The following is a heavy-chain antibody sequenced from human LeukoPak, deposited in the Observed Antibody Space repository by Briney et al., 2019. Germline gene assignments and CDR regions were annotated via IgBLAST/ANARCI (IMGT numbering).Heavy chain of an antibody. CDR1: GFTFSSYG. D-gene: IGHD2-2*01. CDR2: IRYDGSNK. J-gene: IGHJ4*02. Sequence: PGGALRLSSAASGFTFSSYGMHWVRQAPGKGLEWVAFIRYDGSNKYYADSVKGRFTISRGNSKNTLYLQMNSLRAEDTAVYYCAKDRWGSTSPDYWGQGTLVTVSS. V-gene: IGHV3-30*02. CDR3: AKDRWGSTSPDY.